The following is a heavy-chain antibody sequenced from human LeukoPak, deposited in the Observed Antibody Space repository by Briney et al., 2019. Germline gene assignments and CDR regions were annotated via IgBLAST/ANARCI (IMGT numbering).Heavy chain of an antibody. D-gene: IGHD3-22*01. V-gene: IGHV1-2*02. CDR3: ARAGIWDYSDTSGYHNAAFDI. J-gene: IGHJ3*02. CDR1: GYSFTGYY. CDR2: INPNSGGT. Sequence: ASVKVSCKASGYSFTGYYMHWVRQAPGQELEWMGRINPNSGGTNYAQKFQGRVTMTRDTSIRTAYMELSRLRSDDTAVYYCARAGIWDYSDTSGYHNAAFDIWGQGTMVTVSS.